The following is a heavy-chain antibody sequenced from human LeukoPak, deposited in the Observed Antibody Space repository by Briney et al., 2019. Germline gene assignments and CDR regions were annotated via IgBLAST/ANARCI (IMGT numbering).Heavy chain of an antibody. V-gene: IGHV1-2*02. CDR2: INPNSGGT. J-gene: IGHJ1*01. D-gene: IGHD6-19*01. CDR3: ARGSSGWYAEYFQH. Sequence: ASVKVSCKASGYTFTGYYMHWVRQAPGQGLEWMGWINPNSGGTNYAQKLQGRVTMTTDTSTSTAYMELRSLRSDDTAVYYCARGSSGWYAEYFQHWGQGTLVTVSS. CDR1: GYTFTGYY.